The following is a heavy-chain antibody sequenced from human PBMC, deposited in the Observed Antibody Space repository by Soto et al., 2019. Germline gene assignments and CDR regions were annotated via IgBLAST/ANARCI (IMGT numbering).Heavy chain of an antibody. D-gene: IGHD3-3*01. V-gene: IGHV4-61*01. Sequence: PSETLSLTCTVSGGSVSSGSYYWSWIRQPPGKGLEWIGYIYYSGSTNYNPSLKSRVTISVDTSKNQFSLKLSSVTAADTAVYYCVGGVYDFWSGYHKDYWGQGTLVTVSS. CDR1: GGSVSSGSYY. CDR2: IYYSGST. CDR3: VGGVYDFWSGYHKDY. J-gene: IGHJ4*02.